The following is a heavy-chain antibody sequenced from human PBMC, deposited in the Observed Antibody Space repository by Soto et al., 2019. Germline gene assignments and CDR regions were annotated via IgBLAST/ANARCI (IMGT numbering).Heavy chain of an antibody. CDR2: IRWDGSNK. D-gene: IGHD5-18*01. CDR1: GFTFSSYG. V-gene: IGHV3-33*01. CDR3: GSVWNDRDTAMVYYYYYGMDV. Sequence: QVQLVESGGGLVQPGRSLRLSCAASGFTFSSYGMHWVRQAPGKGLEWVAGIRWDGSNKYYADSVKGRITISRDNYKNSLYLQMNSLRAEDTAVYYCGSVWNDRDTAMVYYYYYGMDVWGQGTTVTVSS. J-gene: IGHJ6*02.